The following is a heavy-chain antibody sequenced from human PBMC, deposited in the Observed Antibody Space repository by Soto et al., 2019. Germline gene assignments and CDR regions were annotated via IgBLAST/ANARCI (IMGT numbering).Heavy chain of an antibody. V-gene: IGHV3-48*03. J-gene: IGHJ4*02. CDR3: ESEYGSGFPVY. Sequence: VQLVASGGGLVQPGGSLRLSCAASGLTFSIYEMNWVRQAPGKGLEWVTYISSGGGTTYYADSVQGRFTISRDNANNSLYLQMISLRAEDTALYYCESEYGSGFPVYWVQVTRVTVSS. D-gene: IGHD3-10*01. CDR2: ISSGGGTT. CDR1: GLTFSIYE.